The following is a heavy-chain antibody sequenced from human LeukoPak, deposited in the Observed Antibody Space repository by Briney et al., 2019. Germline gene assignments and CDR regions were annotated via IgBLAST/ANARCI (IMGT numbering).Heavy chain of an antibody. CDR3: AREAGGDYVWGSYRPGAFDI. Sequence: ASVKVSCKASGYTFTSYYMHWVRQAPGQGLEWMGIINPSGGSTSYAQKFQGRVTMTRDTSTSTVYMELSSLRSEDTAVYYCAREAGGDYVWGSYRPGAFDIWGQGTIVTVSS. J-gene: IGHJ3*02. D-gene: IGHD3-16*02. V-gene: IGHV1-46*01. CDR2: INPSGGST. CDR1: GYTFTSYY.